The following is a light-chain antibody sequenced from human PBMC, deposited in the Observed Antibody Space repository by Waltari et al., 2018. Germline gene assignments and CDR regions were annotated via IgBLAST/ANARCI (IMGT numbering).Light chain of an antibody. V-gene: IGKV3-15*01. CDR1: QGVRRN. CDR2: GAS. J-gene: IGKJ2*01. CDR3: QQYDEWPPRYT. Sequence: DTVLTQSPATLSVSPGDGATLSCRVSQGVRRNLAWYQQRPVQAPRLLIFGASTRAPGVAARFIGSGSGTEFTLTITGLQSEDSAIYFCQQYDEWPPRYTFGQGTTLEIK.